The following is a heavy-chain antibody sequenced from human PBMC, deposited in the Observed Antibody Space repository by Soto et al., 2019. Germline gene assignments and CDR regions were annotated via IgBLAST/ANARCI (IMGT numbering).Heavy chain of an antibody. J-gene: IGHJ4*02. CDR3: AGAVSDFDVRRYRTSYFDQ. Sequence: TLSRNWPVSDATVSTGSCYRPWIGQHLGRGLEWIGYIDNSGSTYYNPSLTGRVDISVDTSKNQFSLNLQSLTAADTAFYYCAGAVSDFDVRRYRTSYFDQWGQGILVTVS. CDR2: IDNSGST. D-gene: IGHD3-10*02. V-gene: IGHV4-31*02. CDR1: DATVSTGSCY.